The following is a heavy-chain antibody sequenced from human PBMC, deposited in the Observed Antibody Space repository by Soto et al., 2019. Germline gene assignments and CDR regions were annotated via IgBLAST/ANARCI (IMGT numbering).Heavy chain of an antibody. Sequence: ASVKVSCKASGGTFSSYAISWVRQAPGQGLEWMGWINASNGKTNYSQKFQGRVTITRDKSTSTAYMELSSLRSEDTAVYYCARDPYDILTGYRWPLRYWGQGTLVTVSS. D-gene: IGHD3-9*01. CDR2: INASNGKT. CDR1: GGTFSSYA. CDR3: ARDPYDILTGYRWPLRY. V-gene: IGHV1-69*10. J-gene: IGHJ4*02.